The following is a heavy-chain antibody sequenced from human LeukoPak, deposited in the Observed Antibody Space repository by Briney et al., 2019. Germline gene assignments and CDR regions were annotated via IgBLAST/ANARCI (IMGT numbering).Heavy chain of an antibody. CDR1: GFSFSDYD. CDR2: ISGRSSHI. CDR3: GRAFPPLRTSSAGDL. J-gene: IGHJ1*01. Sequence: GGSLRLSCSASGFSFSDYDMNWVRQAPGKGLEWVSAISGRSSHIYYGESVKGRFTISRGNAKNSLYLQMDSLGVEDTAVYYCGRAFPPLRTSSAGDLWGQGTLVIVSS. V-gene: IGHV3-21*01. D-gene: IGHD3-16*01.